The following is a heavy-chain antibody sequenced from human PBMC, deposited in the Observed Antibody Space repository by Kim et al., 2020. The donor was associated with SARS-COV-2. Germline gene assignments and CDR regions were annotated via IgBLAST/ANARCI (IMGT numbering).Heavy chain of an antibody. J-gene: IGHJ6*03. V-gene: IGHV4-61*01. CDR1: GGSVSSGSYY. CDR2: IYYSGST. D-gene: IGHD3-9*01. Sequence: SETLSLTCTVSGGSVSSGSYYWSWIRQPPGKGLEWIGYIYYSGSTNYNPSLKSRVTISVDTSKNQFSLKLSSVTAADTAVYYCARSRYDILTGNEYYYYYYMDVWGKGTTVTVSS. CDR3: ARSRYDILTGNEYYYYYYMDV.